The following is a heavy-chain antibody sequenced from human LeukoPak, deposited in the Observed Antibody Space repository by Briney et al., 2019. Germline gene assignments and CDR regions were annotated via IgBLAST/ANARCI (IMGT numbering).Heavy chain of an antibody. CDR3: AKDRRWLQFGY. D-gene: IGHD5-24*01. V-gene: IGHV3-23*01. CDR2: ISGSGGST. J-gene: IGHJ4*02. Sequence: GGSLRLSCAASGSTFSSYAMSWVRQAPGKGLEWVSAISGSGGSTYYADSVKGRFTISRDNSKNTLYLQMNSLRAEDTAVYYCAKDRRWLQFGYWGQGTLVTVSS. CDR1: GSTFSSYA.